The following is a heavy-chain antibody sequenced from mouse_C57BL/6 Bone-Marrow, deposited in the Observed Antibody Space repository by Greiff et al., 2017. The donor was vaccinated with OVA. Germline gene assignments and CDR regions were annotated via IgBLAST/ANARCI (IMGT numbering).Heavy chain of an antibody. V-gene: IGHV1-4*01. J-gene: IGHJ3*01. CDR2: INPSSGYT. D-gene: IGHD2-3*01. Sequence: VQRVESGAELARPGASVKMSCKASGYTFTSYTMHWVKQRPGQGLEWIGYINPSSGYTKYNQKFKDKATLTADKSSSTAYMQLSSLTSEDSAVYYCAREGYYFFAYWGQGTLVTVSA. CDR3: AREGYYFFAY. CDR1: GYTFTSYT.